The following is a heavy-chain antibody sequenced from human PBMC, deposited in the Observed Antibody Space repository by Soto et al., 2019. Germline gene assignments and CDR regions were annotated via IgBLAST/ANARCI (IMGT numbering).Heavy chain of an antibody. CDR2: IDPSDSYT. CDR1: GYSFTSYW. V-gene: IGHV5-10-1*01. Sequence: TGESLKISCNGSGYSFTSYWISWVRQMPGKGLEWMGRIDPSDSYTNYSPSFQGHVTISADKSISTAYLQWSSLKASDTAMYYCASRRDPTRLSSYYYYGMDVWGQGTTVTVSS. CDR3: ASRRDPTRLSSYYYYGMDV. J-gene: IGHJ6*02.